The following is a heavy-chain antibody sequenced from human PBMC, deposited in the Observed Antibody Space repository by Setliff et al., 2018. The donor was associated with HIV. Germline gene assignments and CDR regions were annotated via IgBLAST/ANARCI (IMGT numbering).Heavy chain of an antibody. V-gene: IGHV4-38-2*02. CDR3: ARDKGDSSGLTYFYMDV. Sequence: SETLSLTCAVSGYSLSSDYYWGWIRQPAGQRLEWIGRIYASGSTNYNPSLKSRVSISVDMSQNPFSLKVTSVTAADTAVYYCARDKGDSSGLTYFYMDVWGKGTTVTVSS. CDR1: GYSLSSDYY. J-gene: IGHJ6*03. D-gene: IGHD3-22*01. CDR2: IYASGST.